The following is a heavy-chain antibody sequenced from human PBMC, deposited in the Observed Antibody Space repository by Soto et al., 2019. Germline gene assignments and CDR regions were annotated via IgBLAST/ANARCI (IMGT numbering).Heavy chain of an antibody. D-gene: IGHD5-12*01. V-gene: IGHV4-34*01. CDR2: INHSGST. CDR3: AREEAVGDSGYDLSSVY. J-gene: IGHJ4*02. Sequence: SETLSLTCAVYGGSFSGYYWGWIRQPPGKGLEWIGEINHSGSTNYNPSLKSRVTISVDTSKNQFSLKLSSVTAADTAVYYCAREEAVGDSGYDLSSVYWGQGTLVTVSS. CDR1: GGSFSGYY.